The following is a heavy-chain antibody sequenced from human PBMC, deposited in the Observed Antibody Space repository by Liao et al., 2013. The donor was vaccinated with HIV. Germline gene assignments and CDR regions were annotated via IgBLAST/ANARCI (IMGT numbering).Heavy chain of an antibody. Sequence: QVQLQESGPGLVKPSQTLSLTCTVSGGSISSGDYCWSWIRQPAGKGLEWIGRVYTGWEHQLQPLLKSRVTMSVDTSKNQFSLRLSSVTAADTAVYYCARSLCDRCSEDSWGQGTLVTVSS. CDR3: ARSLCDRCSEDS. V-gene: IGHV4-61*02. J-gene: IGHJ4*02. CDR1: GGSISSGDYC. D-gene: IGHD3-10*02. CDR2: VYTGWEH.